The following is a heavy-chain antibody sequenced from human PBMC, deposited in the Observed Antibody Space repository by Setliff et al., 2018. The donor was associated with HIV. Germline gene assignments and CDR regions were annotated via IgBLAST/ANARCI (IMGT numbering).Heavy chain of an antibody. J-gene: IGHJ4*02. D-gene: IGHD3-22*01. CDR3: ARLHYDSRGYYHPY. Sequence: SETLSLTCTVSGSLTSYYWSWIRQSPGKGLEWIGYVYYSGNTNYNPSLQSRVTISVGASRNQFYLKLSSVTAADTAVYYCARLHYDSRGYYHPYWGQGTLVTVSS. V-gene: IGHV4-59*01. CDR2: VYYSGNT. CDR1: GSLTSYY.